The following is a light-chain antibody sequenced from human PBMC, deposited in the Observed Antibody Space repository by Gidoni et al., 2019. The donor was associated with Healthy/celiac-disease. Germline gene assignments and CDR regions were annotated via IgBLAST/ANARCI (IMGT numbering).Light chain of an antibody. CDR1: SSDVGGYNY. J-gene: IGLJ1*01. CDR2: EVS. V-gene: IGLV2-14*01. Sequence: QSALTQPASVSGSPGQSITISCTGTSSDVGGYNYVSWYQQHPGKAPKLMIYEVSNRPSGVSNRFSGLQAEDEADYYCSSYTSSSTPAYVFGTGTKVTVL. CDR3: SSYTSSSTPAYV.